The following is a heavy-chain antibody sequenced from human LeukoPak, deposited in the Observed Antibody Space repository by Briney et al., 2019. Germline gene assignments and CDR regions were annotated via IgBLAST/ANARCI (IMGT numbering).Heavy chain of an antibody. J-gene: IGHJ5*02. CDR1: AGSISHYY. D-gene: IGHD3-3*02. V-gene: IGHV4-4*07. CDR3: ARGSFLEWNNWFDP. CDR2: IYSNGTT. Sequence: SETLSLTCSVSAGSISHYYWKWLRQPAGKGLEWFGRIYSNGTTNYNPSLKSRVTISIDTFKSEFSLRLNSVTAADTALYYCARGSFLEWNNWFDPWGQGTLVIVST.